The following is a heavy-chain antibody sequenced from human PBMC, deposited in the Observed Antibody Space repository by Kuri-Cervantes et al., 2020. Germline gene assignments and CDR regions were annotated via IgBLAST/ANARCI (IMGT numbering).Heavy chain of an antibody. CDR2: MNPNSGNT. D-gene: IGHD3-22*01. CDR1: GYTFTSYD. Sequence: ASVKVSCKASGYTFTSYDINWVRQATGQGLEWMGWMNPNSGNTGYAQKFQGRVTITADESTSTAYMELSSLRSEDTAVYYCAREGDYYDSSGPSRGWFDPWGQGTLVTVSS. J-gene: IGHJ5*02. V-gene: IGHV1-8*01. CDR3: AREGDYYDSSGPSRGWFDP.